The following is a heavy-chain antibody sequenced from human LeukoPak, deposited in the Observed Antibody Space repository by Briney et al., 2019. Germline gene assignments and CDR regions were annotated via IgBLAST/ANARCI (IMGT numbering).Heavy chain of an antibody. CDR3: ARGGYSYGYYHY. CDR1: GGSISSYY. CDR2: IYYSGST. Sequence: PSETLSLTCTVSGGSISSYYWSWIRQPPGKGLEWIGYIYYSGSTNYNPSLKSRVTISVDTSKNQFSLKLSSVTAADTAVYYCARGGYSYGYYHYWGQGTLVTVSS. V-gene: IGHV4-59*01. D-gene: IGHD5-18*01. J-gene: IGHJ4*02.